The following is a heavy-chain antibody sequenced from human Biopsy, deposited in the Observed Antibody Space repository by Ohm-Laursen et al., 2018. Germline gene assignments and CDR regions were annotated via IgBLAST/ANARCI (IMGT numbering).Heavy chain of an antibody. V-gene: IGHV3-73*01. Sequence: GSLRLSCAASGFTFSASAVHWVRQASGKGLEWVGRIRSKAKSYATAYAASVTGRFTISRNDSKNTTFLQMNSLKTEDTAVYYCTRGGAGFSNRGQGTLVTVSS. CDR2: IRSKAKSYAT. CDR1: GFTFSASA. CDR3: TRGGAGFSN. J-gene: IGHJ4*02. D-gene: IGHD6-13*01.